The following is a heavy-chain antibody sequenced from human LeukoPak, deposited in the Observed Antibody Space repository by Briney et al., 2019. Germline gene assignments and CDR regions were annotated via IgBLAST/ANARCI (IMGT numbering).Heavy chain of an antibody. CDR3: ARGFRGDNFDY. Sequence: SSETLSLTCSVSGYSISSAYYWGWIRQPPGKGLEWIGTMYHSGSTNYNPSLKSRVTISVDTSKNQFSLKLSSVTAADTAVYFCARGFRGDNFDYWGQGTLVTVSS. CDR2: MYHSGST. D-gene: IGHD7-27*01. J-gene: IGHJ4*02. CDR1: GYSISSAYY. V-gene: IGHV4-38-2*02.